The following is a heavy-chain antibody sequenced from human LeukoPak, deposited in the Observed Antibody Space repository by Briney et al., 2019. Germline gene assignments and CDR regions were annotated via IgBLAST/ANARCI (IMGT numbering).Heavy chain of an antibody. J-gene: IGHJ4*02. CDR2: IRYDGSNK. V-gene: IGHV3-30*02. CDR1: GFTFSSYG. Sequence: GRSLRLSCAASGFTFSSYGMHWVRQAPGKGLEWMAFIRYDGSNKYYADSVKGRFTISRDNSKNTLYLQMNSLRAEDTAVYYCAKDRPPYCGGDCYSDFDYWGQGTLVTVSS. D-gene: IGHD2-21*02. CDR3: AKDRPPYCGGDCYSDFDY.